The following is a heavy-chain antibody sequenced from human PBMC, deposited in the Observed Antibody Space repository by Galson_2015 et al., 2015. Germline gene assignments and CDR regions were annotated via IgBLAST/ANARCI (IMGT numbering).Heavy chain of an antibody. CDR2: ISAYTGNT. CDR3: ARGAWPILHYGMDV. D-gene: IGHD3-3*01. Sequence: SVKVSCKASGYTFTSYGISWVRQAPGQGLEWMGWISAYTGNTNYAQKLQGRVTMTTDTSTSTAYMELRSLRSDDTAVYYCARGAWPILHYGMDVWGQGTTVTVSS. J-gene: IGHJ6*02. V-gene: IGHV1-18*01. CDR1: GYTFTSYG.